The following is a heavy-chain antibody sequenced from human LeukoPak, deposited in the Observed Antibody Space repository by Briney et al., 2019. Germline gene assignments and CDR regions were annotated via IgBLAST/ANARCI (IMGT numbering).Heavy chain of an antibody. V-gene: IGHV3-11*01. CDR1: GFTFSDYY. Sequence: KPGGSLRLSCAASGFTFSDYYMSWIRQAPGKGLEWVSYISSSGSTIYYADSVKGRFSISRDNSKNTLYLQVNGLRTEDTAVYYCAKDRLLNCRGDCYIFDYWGQGTVVTVSS. J-gene: IGHJ4*02. D-gene: IGHD2-21*02. CDR3: AKDRLLNCRGDCYIFDY. CDR2: ISSSGSTI.